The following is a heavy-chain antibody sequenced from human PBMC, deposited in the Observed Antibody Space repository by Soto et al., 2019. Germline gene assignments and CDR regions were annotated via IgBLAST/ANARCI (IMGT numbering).Heavy chain of an antibody. V-gene: IGHV4-59*12. Sequence: SETLSLTCTVAGGSISSFYWSWIRQPPGKGLEWIGYIYYSGSTNYNPSLKSRVTISVDTSKKQFSLKLSSVTAADTAGYYCARGALKVGTTSFGYWSQGTQVTVSS. CDR2: IYYSGST. CDR1: GGSISSFY. J-gene: IGHJ4*03. CDR3: ARGALKVGTTSFGY. D-gene: IGHD1-7*01.